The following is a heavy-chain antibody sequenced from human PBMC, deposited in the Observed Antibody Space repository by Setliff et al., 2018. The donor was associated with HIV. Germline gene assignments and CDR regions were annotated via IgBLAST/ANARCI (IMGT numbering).Heavy chain of an antibody. Sequence: PSETLSLTCTVSGGSISSHYWSWIRQPPGKGLEWIGSIYYSGSTNYNPSLKGRVTISVDTSKNQFSLKLSSVTAADTAVYYCARDQSDWFYWGQGTMVTVSS. D-gene: IGHD3-3*01. CDR1: GGSISSHY. V-gene: IGHV4-59*11. CDR3: ARDQSDWFY. CDR2: IYYSGST. J-gene: IGHJ4*03.